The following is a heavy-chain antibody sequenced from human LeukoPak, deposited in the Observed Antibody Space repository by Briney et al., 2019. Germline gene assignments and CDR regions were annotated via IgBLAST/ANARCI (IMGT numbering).Heavy chain of an antibody. V-gene: IGHV3-21*01. D-gene: IGHD3-3*01. Sequence: GGSLRLSCAASGFTFSSYEMNWVRQAPGKGLEWVSSISSSSSYIYYADSVKGRFTISRDNAKNSLYLQMNSLRAEDTAVYYCAREGYDFWSGYSKYYFDYWGQGTLVTVSS. CDR2: ISSSSSYI. J-gene: IGHJ4*02. CDR3: AREGYDFWSGYSKYYFDY. CDR1: GFTFSSYE.